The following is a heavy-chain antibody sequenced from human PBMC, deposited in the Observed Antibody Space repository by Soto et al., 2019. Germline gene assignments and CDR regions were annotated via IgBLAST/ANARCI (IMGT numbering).Heavy chain of an antibody. V-gene: IGHV1-18*01. CDR3: ARDLAVGLVAY. CDR1: GYTFTSYG. J-gene: IGHJ4*02. CDR2: ISAYNGNT. D-gene: IGHD6-19*01. Sequence: QVQLVQSGAEVKKPGASVKVSCKASGYTFTSYGISWVRQAPGQGLEWMGWISAYNGNTKYAQKLKGRVTMTTDTSTSTGYMEVRSLRSDDTAVDYCARDLAVGLVAYWGQGTLVTVSS.